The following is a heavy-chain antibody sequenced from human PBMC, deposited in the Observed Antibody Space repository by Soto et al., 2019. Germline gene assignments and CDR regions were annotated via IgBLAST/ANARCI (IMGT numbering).Heavy chain of an antibody. CDR3: AKTPSNYDIFAGRYSRGYYYYMDV. D-gene: IGHD3-9*01. V-gene: IGHV3-23*01. J-gene: IGHJ6*03. CDR1: GFTFSSYA. CDR2: ISGSGGST. Sequence: EVQLLESGGGLVQPGGSLRLSCAASGFTFSSYAMSWVRQAPGKELEWVSAISGSGGSTYYADFVKGRFTICRDNSKNKLDLQTNIRRAEATAVYYCAKTPSNYDIFAGRYSRGYYYYMDVWGKGTTVTVSS.